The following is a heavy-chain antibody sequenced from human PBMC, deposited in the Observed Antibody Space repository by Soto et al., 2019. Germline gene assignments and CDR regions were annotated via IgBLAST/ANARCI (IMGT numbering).Heavy chain of an antibody. V-gene: IGHV1-69*01. J-gene: IGHJ6*02. CDR1: GGTFSSYA. CDR2: IIPIFGTA. D-gene: IGHD3-10*01. Sequence: QVQLVQSGAEVKKPGSSVKVSCKASGGTFSSYAISWVRQAPGQGLEWMGGIIPIFGTANYAQKFQGRVTITADESTSTAYMELSSLRSEDTAVYYCARENGENSSGSSPYYYYGMDVWGQGTTVTVSS. CDR3: ARENGENSSGSSPYYYYGMDV.